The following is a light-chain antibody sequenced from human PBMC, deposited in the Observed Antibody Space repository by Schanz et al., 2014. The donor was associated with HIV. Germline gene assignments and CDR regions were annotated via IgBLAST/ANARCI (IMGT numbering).Light chain of an antibody. Sequence: QSVLTQPPSVSGAPGQRVTISCAGSSSNIGAGYDVHWYQQLPGTAPKLLIYSNNNRPSGVPDRFSGSKSGTSASLAITGLQAEDEADFYCSSYTTSRTWVFGGGTKLTVL. CDR3: SSYTTSRTWV. CDR1: SSNIGAGYD. J-gene: IGLJ3*02. CDR2: SNN. V-gene: IGLV1-40*01.